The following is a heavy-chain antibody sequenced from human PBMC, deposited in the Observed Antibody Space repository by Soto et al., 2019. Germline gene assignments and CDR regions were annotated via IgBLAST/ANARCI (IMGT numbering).Heavy chain of an antibody. CDR1: GFTFSSYE. Sequence: GGSLRLSCAASGFTFSSYEMNWVRQAPGKGLEWVSYISSSGSTIYYADSVKGRFTISRDNAKNSLYLQMNSLRAEDTAVYYCARTYYDFWSGSRPFDYWGQGTLVTVSS. J-gene: IGHJ4*02. V-gene: IGHV3-48*03. D-gene: IGHD3-3*01. CDR3: ARTYYDFWSGSRPFDY. CDR2: ISSSGSTI.